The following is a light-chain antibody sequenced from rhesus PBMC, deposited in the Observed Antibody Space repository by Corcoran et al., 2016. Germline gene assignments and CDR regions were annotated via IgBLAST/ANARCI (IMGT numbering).Light chain of an antibody. V-gene: IGLV2-23*01. CDR2: DVS. CDR1: SSDVGGYNY. CDR3: SSYAGSNTYI. Sequence: QSALTQPPSVSKSLGQSVTISCTGTSSDVGGYNYVSWYQQHPGKAPKLMIYDVSKRPSGVSDRFSGSKSGNTASLTISGLQAEDEADYSCSSYAGSNTYIFGAGTRLTVL. J-gene: IGLJ1*01.